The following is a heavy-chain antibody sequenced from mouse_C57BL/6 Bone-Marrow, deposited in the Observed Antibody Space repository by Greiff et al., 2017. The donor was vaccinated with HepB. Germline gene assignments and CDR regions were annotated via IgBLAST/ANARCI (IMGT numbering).Heavy chain of an antibody. CDR2: IDPEDGET. CDR3: ARGDSNLYAMDY. D-gene: IGHD2-5*01. J-gene: IGHJ4*01. CDR1: GFNIKDYY. Sequence: EVQLQQSGAELVKPGASVKLSCTASGFNIKDYYMHWVKQRTEQGLEWIGRIDPEDGETKYAPTFQGKATITADTSSNTAYLQLSSLTSEDTAVYYCARGDSNLYAMDYWGQGTSVTVSS. V-gene: IGHV14-2*01.